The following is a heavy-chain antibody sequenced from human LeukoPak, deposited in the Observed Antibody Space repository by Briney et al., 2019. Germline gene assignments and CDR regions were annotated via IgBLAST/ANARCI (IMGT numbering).Heavy chain of an antibody. J-gene: IGHJ4*02. CDR3: ARDRGSGFDY. D-gene: IGHD1-26*01. CDR1: GGSISTYY. V-gene: IGHV4-59*01. Sequence: SETLSLTCIVSGGSISTYYWSWIRQSPEKGREWIGYIYNRGTTDYNPSLKSRVTISEDTSKNQFSLRLTSATAADTAVYYCARDRGSGFDYWGQGTLVTVSS. CDR2: IYNRGTT.